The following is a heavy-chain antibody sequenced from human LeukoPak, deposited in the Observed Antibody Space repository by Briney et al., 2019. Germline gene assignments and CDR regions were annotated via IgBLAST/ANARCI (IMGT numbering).Heavy chain of an antibody. D-gene: IGHD3-10*01. J-gene: IGHJ4*02. V-gene: IGHV4-39*01. Sequence: SETLSLTCTVSGGSISSSNYYWGWIRQPPGKGLEWIGSVSYSGRTYYNPSLKGRVTISVDTSKHQFSLKLSSVTAAHTAVYYCARRFSASYCHGSGSYYNVNWGQGTLVTVSS. CDR3: ARRFSASYCHGSGSYYNVN. CDR1: GGSISSSNYY. CDR2: VSYSGRT.